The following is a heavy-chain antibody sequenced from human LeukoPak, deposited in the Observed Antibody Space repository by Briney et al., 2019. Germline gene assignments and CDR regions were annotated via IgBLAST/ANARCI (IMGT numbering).Heavy chain of an antibody. D-gene: IGHD3-10*01. J-gene: IGHJ6*03. CDR3: ARVGEWVWLATAHYYYYYMDV. CDR1: GGSFSGYY. CDR2: INHSGST. V-gene: IGHV4-34*01. Sequence: PSETLSLTCAVYGGSFSGYYWSWIRQPPGKGLEWIGEINHSGSTNYNPSLKSRVTISVDTSKNQFSLKLSSVTAADTAVYYCARVGEWVWLATAHYYYYYMDVWGKGTTVTVSS.